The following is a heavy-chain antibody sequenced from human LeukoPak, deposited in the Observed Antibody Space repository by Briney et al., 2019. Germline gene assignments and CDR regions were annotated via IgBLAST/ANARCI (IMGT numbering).Heavy chain of an antibody. J-gene: IGHJ4*02. D-gene: IGHD3-22*01. CDR3: ARMLISSGYYVDY. Sequence: PGGSLRLSCAASGFPVSGYYMSWVRQARGKGLDWVSVIYSGGTTYDADSVKGRFTISRDESKNMLYLQMNSLRAEDTAIYYCARMLISSGYYVDYWGQGTLVTVSS. CDR1: GFPVSGYY. CDR2: IYSGGTT. V-gene: IGHV3-53*01.